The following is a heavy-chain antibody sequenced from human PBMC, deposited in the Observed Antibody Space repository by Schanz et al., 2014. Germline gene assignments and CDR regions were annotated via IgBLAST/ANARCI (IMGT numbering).Heavy chain of an antibody. CDR1: GFTFSSYS. J-gene: IGHJ4*02. Sequence: EVQLVDSGGGLVQPGGSLRLSCAASGFTFSSYSMNWVRQAPGKGLEWVSSISDSSSYIYYADSVKGRFTISRDNAKNSLYLQMSSLRAEDTAVYYCARDRVQYSSGWYSDSWGQGTLVTVSS. D-gene: IGHD6-19*01. CDR3: ARDRVQYSSGWYSDS. CDR2: ISDSSSYI. V-gene: IGHV3-21*01.